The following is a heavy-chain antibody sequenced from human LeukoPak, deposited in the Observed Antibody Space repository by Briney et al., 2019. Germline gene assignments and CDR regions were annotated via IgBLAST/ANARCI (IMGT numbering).Heavy chain of an antibody. V-gene: IGHV4-34*01. J-gene: IGHJ4*02. CDR3: ARPYYYDSSGYLAY. CDR2: INHSGST. D-gene: IGHD3-22*01. Sequence: GSLRLSCAASGFTFSSYSMNWVRQPPGKGLEWIGEINHSGSTNYNPSLKSRVTISVDTSKNQFSLKLSSVTAADTAVYYCARPYYYDSSGYLAYWGQGTLVTVSS. CDR1: GFTFSSYS.